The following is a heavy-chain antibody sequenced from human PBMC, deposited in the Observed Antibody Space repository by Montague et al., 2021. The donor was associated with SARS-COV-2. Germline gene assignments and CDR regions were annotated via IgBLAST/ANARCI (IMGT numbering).Heavy chain of an antibody. CDR1: GGSFSGYY. CDR3: ARGLDYYDFWSGYYPAYWYFDL. V-gene: IGHV4-59*10. D-gene: IGHD3-3*01. CDR2: IYTSGST. J-gene: IGHJ2*01. Sequence: SETLSLTCAVHGGSFSGYYWSWIRQPAGKGLGWIGRIYTSGSTNYNPSLKSRVTMSVDTSKNQFSLKLSSVTAADTAVYYCARGLDYYDFWSGYYPAYWYFDLWGRGTLVTVSS.